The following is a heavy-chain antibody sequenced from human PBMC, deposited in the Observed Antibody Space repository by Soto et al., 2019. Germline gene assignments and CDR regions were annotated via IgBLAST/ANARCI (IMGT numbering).Heavy chain of an antibody. CDR3: ARPYDSSGYSRYYFDY. V-gene: IGHV5-51*01. D-gene: IGHD3-22*01. J-gene: IGHJ4*02. Sequence: PGESLKISCKGSGYSFTSYWIGWVRQMPGKGLEWMGIIYPGDSDTRYSPSFQGQATISADKSISTAYLQWSSLKASDTAMYYCARPYDSSGYSRYYFDYWGQGTLVTVSS. CDR1: GYSFTSYW. CDR2: IYPGDSDT.